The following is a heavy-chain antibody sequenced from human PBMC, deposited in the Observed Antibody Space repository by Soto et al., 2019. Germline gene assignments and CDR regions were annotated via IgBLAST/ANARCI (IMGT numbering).Heavy chain of an antibody. CDR2: GYYSGTT. D-gene: IGHD3-10*01. CDR1: GYSITSGYY. Sequence: SKTLSLTCVVSGYSITSGYYWGWVRQPPGKGLEWIGTGYYSGTTYYNPSLESRVTISVDTSKNQFSLNVNSVTAADTAVYYCGRIGSYYYFDQWGQGTLVTVSS. J-gene: IGHJ4*02. CDR3: GRIGSYYYFDQ. V-gene: IGHV4-38-2*01.